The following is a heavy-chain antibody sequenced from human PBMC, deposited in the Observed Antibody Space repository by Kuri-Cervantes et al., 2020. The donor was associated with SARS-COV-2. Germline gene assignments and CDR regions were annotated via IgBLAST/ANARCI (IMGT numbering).Heavy chain of an antibody. CDR3: TGGEYCSSTSCYKDAFDI. D-gene: IGHD2-2*02. V-gene: IGHV1-2*02. J-gene: IGHJ3*02. Sequence: ASVKVSCKASGYAFTGYYMHWVRQAPGQGLEWMGWINPNSGGTNYAQKFQGRVTMTRDTSISTAYMELSRLRSDDTAVYYCTGGEYCSSTSCYKDAFDIWAKGQWSPSPQ. CDR2: INPNSGGT. CDR1: GYAFTGYY.